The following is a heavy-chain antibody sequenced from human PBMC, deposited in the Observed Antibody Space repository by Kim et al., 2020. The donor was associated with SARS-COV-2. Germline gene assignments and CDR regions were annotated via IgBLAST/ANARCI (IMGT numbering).Heavy chain of an antibody. CDR1: GFTFSSYA. Sequence: LSLTCAASGFTFSSYARHWVRQAPGKGLEWVAVISYDGSNKYYADSVKGRFTISRDNSKNTLYLQMNSLRAEDTAVYYCANDPYGAGAFDIWGQGTM. CDR2: ISYDGSNK. V-gene: IGHV3-30*04. CDR3: ANDPYGAGAFDI. D-gene: IGHD3-10*01. J-gene: IGHJ3*02.